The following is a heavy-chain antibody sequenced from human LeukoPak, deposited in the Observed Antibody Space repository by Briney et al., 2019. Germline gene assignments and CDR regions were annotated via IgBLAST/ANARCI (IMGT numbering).Heavy chain of an antibody. V-gene: IGHV3-33*06. D-gene: IGHD6-19*01. CDR1: GFTFSSYG. CDR3: AKDLVGSAWYVLTPDY. Sequence: GGSLRLSCAASGFTFSSYGMHWVRQAPGKGLEWVAVIWSDGTKKNYADSVKGRFTISRDNSKNTLYLQMNSLRAEDTAVYYCAKDLVGSAWYVLTPDYWGQGTLVTVSS. J-gene: IGHJ4*02. CDR2: IWSDGTKK.